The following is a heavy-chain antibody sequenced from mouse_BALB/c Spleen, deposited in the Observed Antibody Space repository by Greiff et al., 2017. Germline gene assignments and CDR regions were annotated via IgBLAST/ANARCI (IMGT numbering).Heavy chain of an antibody. Sequence: VQLQQSGPELVKPGASVKISCKASGYSFTGYFMNWVKQSYGKSLEWIGRINPYNGDTFYNQKFKGKATLTVDKSSSTAHMELLSLTSEDSAVYYCGRESTMITTSSWFAYWGQGTLVTVSA. CDR3: GRESTMITTSSWFAY. CDR1: GYSFTGYF. CDR2: INPYNGDT. V-gene: IGHV1-37*01. J-gene: IGHJ3*01. D-gene: IGHD2-4*01.